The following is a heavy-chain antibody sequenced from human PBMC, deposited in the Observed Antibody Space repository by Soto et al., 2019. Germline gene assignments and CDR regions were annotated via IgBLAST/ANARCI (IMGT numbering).Heavy chain of an antibody. CDR2: IIPIFGTG. J-gene: IGHJ6*02. Sequence: QVQLMQSGAEVKKPGSSVKVSCKASGGTFSSYAISWVRQAPGQGLEWMGGIIPIFGTGNYAQKLQDRVTITADASTSTAYMELSSLRSEDTAVYYCARVVGLKVGIAVRYNYCGMDVWGQGTTGTVSS. D-gene: IGHD6-19*01. V-gene: IGHV1-69*01. CDR1: GGTFSSYA. CDR3: ARVVGLKVGIAVRYNYCGMDV.